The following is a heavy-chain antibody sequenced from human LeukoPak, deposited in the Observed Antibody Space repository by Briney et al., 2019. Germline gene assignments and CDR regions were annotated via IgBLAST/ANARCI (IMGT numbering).Heavy chain of an antibody. Sequence: ASVKVSCKASGYTFTSYYMHWVRQAPGQGLEWMGIINSSGGSTSYAQKFQGRVTMTRDTSTSTVYMELSSLRSEDTAVYYCARDLAMVHTFDYWGQGTLVTVSS. CDR3: ARDLAMVHTFDY. V-gene: IGHV1-46*01. D-gene: IGHD3-10*01. CDR2: INSSGGST. J-gene: IGHJ4*02. CDR1: GYTFTSYY.